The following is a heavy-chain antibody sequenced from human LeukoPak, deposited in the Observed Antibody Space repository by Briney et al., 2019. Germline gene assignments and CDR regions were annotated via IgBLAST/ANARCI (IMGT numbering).Heavy chain of an antibody. V-gene: IGHV3-21*01. CDR2: ISSRSSYI. CDR1: GFTFSRYN. D-gene: IGHD6-19*01. J-gene: IGHJ6*03. CDR3: ARDAQWLVPEGYYYYMDV. Sequence: GGSLKLSCAGSGFTFSRYNMNWFRQAPGKGLERVSSISSRSSYIFCADSVKGRLTISRDNAKNSLYLQMNSLGAEDTAVYYCARDAQWLVPEGYYYYMDVWGKGTTVTVSS.